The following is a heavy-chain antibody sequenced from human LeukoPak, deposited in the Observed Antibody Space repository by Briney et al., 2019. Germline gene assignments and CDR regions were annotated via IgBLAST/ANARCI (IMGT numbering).Heavy chain of an antibody. Sequence: PSQTLSLTCTVSGGSISSGSYFWSWIRQPAGKGLEWIGRFYTSGSTNYNPSLKSRVTISLDTSKNQFSLKLSSVTAADTAVYYCARDGYYYGSGSYLRRVLWGQGTLVTVSS. V-gene: IGHV4-61*02. CDR3: ARDGYYYGSGSYLRRVL. J-gene: IGHJ4*02. CDR2: FYTSGST. CDR1: GGSISSGSYF. D-gene: IGHD3-10*01.